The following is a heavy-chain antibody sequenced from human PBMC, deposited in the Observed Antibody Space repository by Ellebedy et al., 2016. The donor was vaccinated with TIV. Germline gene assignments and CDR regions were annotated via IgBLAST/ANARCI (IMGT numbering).Heavy chain of an antibody. D-gene: IGHD3-10*01. J-gene: IGHJ4*02. CDR1: GFTFSNYA. CDR3: AKQWSFGSGSYSDC. CDR2: ISGSGGST. Sequence: GESLKISXAASGFTFSNYAMNWVRRAPGKGLEWVSSISGSGGSTYYADSVKGRFTISRDNSKNTVFLQLNSLSAEDTAMYYCAKQWSFGSGSYSDCWGQGTLVIVSS. V-gene: IGHV3-23*01.